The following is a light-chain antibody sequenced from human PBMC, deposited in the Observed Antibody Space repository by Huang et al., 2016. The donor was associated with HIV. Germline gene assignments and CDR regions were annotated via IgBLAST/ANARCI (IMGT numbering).Light chain of an antibody. CDR3: MQPLQTPYT. V-gene: IGKV2-28*01. CDR2: LGS. CDR1: QSLLHSNGYNY. Sequence: DIVMTQSPLSLPVTPGEPTFISCRSSQSLLHSNGYNYLDWYLQKPGQSPQRLIDLGSNRASGVPDRFRGIGSGTDFTLKISRVEADDVGVYYCMQPLQTPYTFGQGTKLEIK. J-gene: IGKJ2*01.